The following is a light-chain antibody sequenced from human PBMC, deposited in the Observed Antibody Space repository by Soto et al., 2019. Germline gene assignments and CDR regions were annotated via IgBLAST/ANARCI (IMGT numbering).Light chain of an antibody. Sequence: EIVLTQSPDTLSLSPGERATLSCRASQSVDSRYFAWYQQKPGQPPRLLIFATSSRASGIPERFSGSGSVTDFNLTSSILQPEDFAVYYCQEYGGSPLYAFGQGTKLEIK. V-gene: IGKV3-20*01. CDR3: QEYGGSPLYA. CDR1: QSVDSRY. J-gene: IGKJ2*01. CDR2: ATS.